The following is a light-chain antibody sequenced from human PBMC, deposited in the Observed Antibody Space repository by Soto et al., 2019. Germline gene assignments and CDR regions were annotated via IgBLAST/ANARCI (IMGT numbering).Light chain of an antibody. CDR1: QSVSSN. J-gene: IGKJ1*01. CDR2: GAS. CDR3: QQYGSSPTWT. Sequence: EIVMTQSPATLSVSPGERATLSCRASQSVSSNLAWYQQKPGQAPRLLIYGASTRATGIPARFSGSGSGTEFTLTISSLQSEDSAVYYCQQYGSSPTWTFGQGTKVDIK. V-gene: IGKV3-15*01.